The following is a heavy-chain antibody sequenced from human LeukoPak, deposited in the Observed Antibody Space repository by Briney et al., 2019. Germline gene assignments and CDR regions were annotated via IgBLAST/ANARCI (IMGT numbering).Heavy chain of an antibody. D-gene: IGHD1-1*01. CDR2: ISGHSGNT. CDR1: GYTFSTYG. Sequence: ASVKVSCKTSGYTFSTYGVTWVRQAPGQGFQWMGWISGHSGNTKYAENFQSRISLTTDTSATTAYMELRSLTSDDTAVYYCARDLSSGGWTLEFDYWGQGSLVTVAS. CDR3: ARDLSSGGWTLEFDY. V-gene: IGHV1-18*01. J-gene: IGHJ4*02.